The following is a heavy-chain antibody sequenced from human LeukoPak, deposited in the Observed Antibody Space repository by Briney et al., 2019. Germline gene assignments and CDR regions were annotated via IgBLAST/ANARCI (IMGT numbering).Heavy chain of an antibody. V-gene: IGHV4-34*01. D-gene: IGHD3-22*01. J-gene: IGHJ4*02. CDR1: GGSFSGYY. Sequence: SETLSLTCAVYGGSFSGYYWSWIRQPPGKGLGWIGEINHSGSTNYNPSLKSRVTISVDTSKKQFSLKLSSVTAADTAVYYCVTYYFDSSGPKKNYWGQGTLVTVSS. CDR3: VTYYFDSSGPKKNY. CDR2: INHSGST.